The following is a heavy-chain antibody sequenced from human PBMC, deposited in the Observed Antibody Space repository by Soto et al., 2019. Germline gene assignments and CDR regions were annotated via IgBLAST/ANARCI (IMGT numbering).Heavy chain of an antibody. Sequence: SETLSLTCAVYGGSFSGYYWSWIRQPPGKGLEWIGEINHSGSTNYNPSLKSRVTISVDTSKNQFSLKLSSVTAADTAVYYCARGIPYDFWSGYYHHNWFDPWGQGTLVTVSS. CDR1: GGSFSGYY. CDR2: INHSGST. D-gene: IGHD3-3*01. J-gene: IGHJ5*02. CDR3: ARGIPYDFWSGYYHHNWFDP. V-gene: IGHV4-34*01.